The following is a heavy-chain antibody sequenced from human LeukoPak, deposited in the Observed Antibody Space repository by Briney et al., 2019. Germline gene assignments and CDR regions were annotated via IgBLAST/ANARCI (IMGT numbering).Heavy chain of an antibody. CDR3: ARGPTGYSSSWYDY. CDR2: MNPNSGNT. CDR1: GYTFTSYY. J-gene: IGHJ4*02. D-gene: IGHD6-13*01. Sequence: ASVKVSCKASGYTFTSYYMHWVRQAPGQGLEWMGWMNPNSGNTGYAQKFQGRVTITRNTSISTAYMELSSLRSEDTAVYYCARGPTGYSSSWYDYWGQGTLVTVSS. V-gene: IGHV1-8*03.